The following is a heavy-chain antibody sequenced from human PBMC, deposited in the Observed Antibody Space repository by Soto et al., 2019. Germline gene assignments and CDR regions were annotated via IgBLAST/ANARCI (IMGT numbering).Heavy chain of an antibody. CDR1: GFTFSSYA. Sequence: EVQLLESGGGSVQPGGSLRLSCAASGFTFSSYAMHWVRRPPGKGLEWVSSISGNGGTAYYADSVKGRFSIYRDSLVNTLYLQMNSLRAKDKAVYYCAKGRGQNCNFDYWGQGTLVTVSP. CDR2: ISGNGGTA. D-gene: IGHD3-10*01. J-gene: IGHJ4*02. CDR3: AKGRGQNCNFDY. V-gene: IGHV3-23*01.